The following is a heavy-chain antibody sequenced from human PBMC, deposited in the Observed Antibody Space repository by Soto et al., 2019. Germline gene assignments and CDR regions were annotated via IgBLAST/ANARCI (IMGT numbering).Heavy chain of an antibody. CDR3: ARLIGSNDPQFDC. CDR2: IYYSGST. Sequence: SETLSLTCTVSGGSISSSSYYWGWIRQPPGKGLEWIGSIYYSGSTYYNPSLKSRVTISVDTSKNQFSLKLSSVTAADTAVYYWARLIGSNDPQFDCWGQGTLVTVSS. CDR1: GGSISSSSYY. D-gene: IGHD2-8*01. J-gene: IGHJ4*02. V-gene: IGHV4-39*01.